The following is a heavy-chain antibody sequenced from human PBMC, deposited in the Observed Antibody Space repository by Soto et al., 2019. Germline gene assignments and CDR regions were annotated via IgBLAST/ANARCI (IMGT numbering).Heavy chain of an antibody. CDR1: GYTLTIYA. J-gene: IGHJ4*02. D-gene: IGHD6-13*01. Sequence: ASVKVSCKASGYTLTIYAMRWVRQAPGQSLEWMGWISPGNSNTKYSQRFQGRVTITRDTFTSTGYMELSSLTSEDTAVYYCARERNIASPTFDYWGQGTLVTVSS. CDR2: ISPGNSNT. CDR3: ARERNIASPTFDY. V-gene: IGHV1-3*01.